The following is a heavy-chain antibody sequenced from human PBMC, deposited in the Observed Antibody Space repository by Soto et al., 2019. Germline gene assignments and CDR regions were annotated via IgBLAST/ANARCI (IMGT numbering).Heavy chain of an antibody. Sequence: QVQLVQSGAEVKKPGASVKVSCKASGYTFTSYAMHWVRQAPGQRLEWMGWINAGNGNTKYSQKFQGRVTITRDTSASTAYMELSGLRSEDTAVYYCAVVVPAAMPGDWFDPWGQGSLVTVSS. J-gene: IGHJ5*02. CDR3: AVVVPAAMPGDWFDP. D-gene: IGHD2-2*01. V-gene: IGHV1-3*01. CDR1: GYTFTSYA. CDR2: INAGNGNT.